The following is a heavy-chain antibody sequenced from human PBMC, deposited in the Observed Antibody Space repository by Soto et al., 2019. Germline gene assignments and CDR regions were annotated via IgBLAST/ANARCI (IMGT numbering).Heavy chain of an antibody. CDR3: ARDFYPRKFTPSDY. Sequence: ASVKVSCKASGYTFTSYGISWVRQAPGQGLEWMGWISAYNGNTNYAQKLQGRVTMTTDTSTSTAYMELRSLRSDDTAVYYCARDFYPRKFTPSDYWGQGTLVTSPQ. J-gene: IGHJ4*02. CDR1: GYTFTSYG. CDR2: ISAYNGNT. V-gene: IGHV1-18*01.